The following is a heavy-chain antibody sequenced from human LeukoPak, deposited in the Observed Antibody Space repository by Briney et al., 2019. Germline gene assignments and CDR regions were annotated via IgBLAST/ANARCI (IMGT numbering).Heavy chain of an antibody. Sequence: GGSLRLSCAASGFTVSSNYMSWVRQAPGKGLEWVSVIYSGGSTYYADSVKGRFTISRDNSKNTLYLQMNSLRAEDTAVYYCARDQDLRGGSGSYYYDFDYWGQGTLVTVSS. CDR1: GFTVSSNY. J-gene: IGHJ4*02. V-gene: IGHV3-66*01. D-gene: IGHD3-10*01. CDR2: IYSGGST. CDR3: ARDQDLRGGSGSYYYDFDY.